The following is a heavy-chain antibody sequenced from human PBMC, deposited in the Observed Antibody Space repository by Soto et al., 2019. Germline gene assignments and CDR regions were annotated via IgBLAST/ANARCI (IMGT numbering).Heavy chain of an antibody. CDR1: GGSISSGGYY. CDR2: IYYSGST. D-gene: IGHD5-12*01. CDR3: ARGDGYNYFGDAALEGRGVVGGPSMKDTRNPLQAPP. Sequence: SETLSLTCTVSGGSISSGGYYWSWIRQHPGKGLEWIGYIYYSGSTYYNPSLKSRVTISVDTSKNQFSLKLSSVTAADTAVYYCARGDGYNYFGDAALEGRGVVGGPSMKDTRNPLQAPPWG. J-gene: IGHJ5*02. V-gene: IGHV4-31*03.